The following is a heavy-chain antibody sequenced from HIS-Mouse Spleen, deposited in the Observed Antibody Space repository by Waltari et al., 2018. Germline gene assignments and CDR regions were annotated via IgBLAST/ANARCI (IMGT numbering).Heavy chain of an antibody. V-gene: IGHV1-2*02. CDR3: ASDTVPEYYFDY. CDR1: GYTFTGYY. J-gene: IGHJ4*02. CDR2: VNPNAGGT. Sequence: QVQLVQSGAEVKEPGAAVKVCCKASGYTFTGYYMPWVRQAPGQGLEWMGMVNPNAGGTNSAQTFKGKVTMTRATSTSTAYMELSRRRSDDTDVYDCASDTVPEYYFDYWGQGTLVTVSS.